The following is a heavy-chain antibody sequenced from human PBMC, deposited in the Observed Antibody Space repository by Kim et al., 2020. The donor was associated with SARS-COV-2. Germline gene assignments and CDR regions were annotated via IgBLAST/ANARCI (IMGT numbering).Heavy chain of an antibody. V-gene: IGHV3-7*03. D-gene: IGHD4-4*01. CDR1: GFTFCGYW. CDR3: VRGTYSAY. CDR2: INYDESGK. J-gene: IGHJ4*02. Sequence: GGSLRLSCEASGFTFCGYWMSWVRQAPGKGLEWVAHINYDESGKYYVESVKCRFTISRDNAKNSLYLQMNSLRVEDTAIYYCVRGTYSAYRCQGTLVPVS.